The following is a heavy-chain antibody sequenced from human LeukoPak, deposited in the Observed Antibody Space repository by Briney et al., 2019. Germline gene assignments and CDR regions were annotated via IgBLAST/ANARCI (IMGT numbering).Heavy chain of an antibody. V-gene: IGHV1-69*04. Sequence: ASVKVSCKASGGTFSSYAISWVRQAPGQGLEWMGRIIPILGIANYAQKFQGRVTITADKSTSTAYIELSSLRSEDTAVYYCAREGDSSGYSSYYFDYWGQGTLVTVSS. CDR3: AREGDSSGYSSYYFDY. J-gene: IGHJ4*02. CDR2: IIPILGIA. CDR1: GGTFSSYA. D-gene: IGHD3-22*01.